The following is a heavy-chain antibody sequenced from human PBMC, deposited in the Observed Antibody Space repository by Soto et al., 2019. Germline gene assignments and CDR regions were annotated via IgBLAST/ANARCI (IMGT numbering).Heavy chain of an antibody. J-gene: IGHJ4*02. V-gene: IGHV1-18*01. CDR2: ISAYNGNT. CDR3: ARAGQQQLVFDY. Sequence: ASVKVSFKASHYTFTTYGISWVRQAPGQGLEWMGWISAYNGNTNYAQKLQGRVTMTTDTSTTTAYMELSSLRSEDTAVYYCARAGQQQLVFDYWGQGTLVTVSS. CDR1: HYTFTTYG. D-gene: IGHD6-13*01.